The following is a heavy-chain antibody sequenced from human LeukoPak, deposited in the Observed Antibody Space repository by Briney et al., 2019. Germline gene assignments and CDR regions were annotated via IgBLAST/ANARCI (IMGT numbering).Heavy chain of an antibody. Sequence: EASVKVSCKASGYTFTSYAMHWVRQAPGQRLEWMGWINAGNGNTKYSQKFQGRVTTTRDTSASTAYMELSSLRSEDTAVYYCAREEWLVPFDYWGQGTLVTVSS. J-gene: IGHJ4*02. D-gene: IGHD6-19*01. V-gene: IGHV1-3*01. CDR3: AREEWLVPFDY. CDR2: INAGNGNT. CDR1: GYTFTSYA.